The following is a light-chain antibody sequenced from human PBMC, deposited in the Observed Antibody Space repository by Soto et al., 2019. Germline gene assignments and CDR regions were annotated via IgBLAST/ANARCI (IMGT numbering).Light chain of an antibody. CDR1: QSISSY. J-gene: IGKJ1*01. CDR2: AAS. Sequence: DIQMTPSPSSLSASVGDRVTITCRAGQSISSYLNWYQQKPGKAPKLLIYAASSLQSGVPSRFSGSGSGTDFTLTISSLQPEDFATYYCQQSYSTPRTFGQGTKVDIK. CDR3: QQSYSTPRT. V-gene: IGKV1-39*01.